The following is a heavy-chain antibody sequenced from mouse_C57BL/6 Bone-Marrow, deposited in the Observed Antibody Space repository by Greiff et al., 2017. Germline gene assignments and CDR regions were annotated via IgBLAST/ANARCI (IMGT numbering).Heavy chain of an antibody. V-gene: IGHV1-26*01. CDR3: ARDYYGSSWYFDY. CDR1: GYTFTDYY. CDR2: INPNNGGT. Sequence: EVQLQQSGPELVKPGASVKISCKASGYTFTDYYMNWVKQSHGKSLEWIGDINPNNGGTSYNQKFKGKATLTLDKSSSTAYMELRSLTSEDSAVYYCARDYYGSSWYFDYWGQGTILTVSS. J-gene: IGHJ2*01. D-gene: IGHD1-1*01.